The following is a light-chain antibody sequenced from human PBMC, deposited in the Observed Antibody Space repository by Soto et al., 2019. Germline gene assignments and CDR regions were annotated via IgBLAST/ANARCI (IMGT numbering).Light chain of an antibody. CDR2: GAS. CDR1: QSVSSSY. Sequence: EIVLTQSPGTLSLSPGERATLSCRASQSVSSSYVAWYQQKPGQAPRLLFYGASRSATGIPGRFSGSGSGTDFTFTISRLEPDYFAVYYCQQHCSSPPTFGQGTKVEIK. CDR3: QQHCSSPPT. V-gene: IGKV3-20*01. J-gene: IGKJ1*01.